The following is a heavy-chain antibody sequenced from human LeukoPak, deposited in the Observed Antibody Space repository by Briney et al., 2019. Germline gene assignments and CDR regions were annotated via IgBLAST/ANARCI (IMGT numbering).Heavy chain of an antibody. J-gene: IGHJ5*02. CDR3: ARGPIGGNWFDP. Sequence: GGSLRLSCAASGFTFSSYGMHWVRQAPGKGLEWVAVIWYDGSNKYYADSVKGRFTISRDNSKNTLYLQMNSLRAEDTAVCYCARGPIGGNWFDPWGQGTLVTVSS. D-gene: IGHD3-10*01. CDR1: GFTFSSYG. CDR2: IWYDGSNK. V-gene: IGHV3-33*01.